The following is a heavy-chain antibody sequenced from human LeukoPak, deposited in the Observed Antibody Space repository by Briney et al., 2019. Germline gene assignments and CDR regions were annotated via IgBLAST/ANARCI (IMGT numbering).Heavy chain of an antibody. CDR1: GFTFSSYA. Sequence: GGSLRLSCAASGFTFSSYAMSWVRQAPGKGLEWVSAISGSGGSTYYADSVKGRFTISRDNSKNTLYLQMNNLRAEDTAVYYCARDRATVTENNFDYWGQGTLVTVSS. J-gene: IGHJ4*02. V-gene: IGHV3-23*01. D-gene: IGHD4-17*01. CDR2: ISGSGGST. CDR3: ARDRATVTENNFDY.